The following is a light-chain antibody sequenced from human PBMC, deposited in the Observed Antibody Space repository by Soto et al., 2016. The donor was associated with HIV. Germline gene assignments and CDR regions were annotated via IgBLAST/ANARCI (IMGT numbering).Light chain of an antibody. Sequence: ELTQPAAVSVAPGKPATITCGGDNLGSQSIHWYQQKPGQAPVLVVYDDRARPSGIPERFSGSNSGNTATLTISRVEVGDEADYYCQVWDSRSDGLFGGGTKLTVL. J-gene: IGLJ2*01. CDR1: NLGSQS. CDR3: QVWDSRSDGL. CDR2: DDR. V-gene: IGLV3-21*03.